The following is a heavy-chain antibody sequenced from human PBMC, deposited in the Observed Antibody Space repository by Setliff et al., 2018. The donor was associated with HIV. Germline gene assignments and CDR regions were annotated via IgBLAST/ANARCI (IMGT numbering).Heavy chain of an antibody. J-gene: IGHJ6*02. CDR1: GFTFRNYK. D-gene: IGHD3-3*01. V-gene: IGHV3-48*03. CDR3: ARDYLYYNLYNGSPVYGMDV. CDR2: ISIGSGGAI. Sequence: PGGSLRLSCAASGFTFRNYKFNWVRQAPGRWLEWVSSISIGSGGAIDYADSVQGRFTISRDNSKNSLYLQMNSLRVEDTAVYYCARDYLYYNLYNGSPVYGMDVWGQGTTVTVSS.